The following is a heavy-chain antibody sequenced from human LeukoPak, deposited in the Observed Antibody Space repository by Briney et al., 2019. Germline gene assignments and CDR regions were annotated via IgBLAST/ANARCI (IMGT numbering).Heavy chain of an antibody. CDR2: IIPILGIA. CDR3: ARAGIAAAGTDYFDY. CDR1: GGTFSSYA. V-gene: IGHV1-69*04. J-gene: IGHJ4*02. Sequence: SVKVSCKASGGTFSSYAISWARQAPGQGLEWMGRIIPILGIANYAQKFQGRVTITADKSTSTAYMELSSLRSEDTAVYYCARAGIAAAGTDYFDYWGQGTLVTVSS. D-gene: IGHD6-13*01.